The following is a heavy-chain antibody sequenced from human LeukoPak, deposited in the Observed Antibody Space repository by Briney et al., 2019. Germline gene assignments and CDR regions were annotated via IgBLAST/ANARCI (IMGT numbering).Heavy chain of an antibody. V-gene: IGHV3-53*01. Sequence: GGSLRLSCAASGFTVSSNYMSWVRQAPGKGLEWVSVIYSGGSTYYADSVKGRFTISRDNSKNTLYLQMNSLRAEDTAVYYCAKDLRATVTPDYYMDVWGKGTTVTVSS. J-gene: IGHJ6*03. CDR3: AKDLRATVTPDYYMDV. CDR2: IYSGGST. D-gene: IGHD4-17*01. CDR1: GFTVSSNY.